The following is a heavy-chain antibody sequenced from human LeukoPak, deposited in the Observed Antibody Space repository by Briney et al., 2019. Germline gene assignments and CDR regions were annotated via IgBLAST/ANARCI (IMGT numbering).Heavy chain of an antibody. CDR2: IEQDGTEK. CDR1: GFTFSRSW. J-gene: IGHJ4*02. D-gene: IGHD6-6*01. Sequence: GGSLRLSCAASGFTFSRSWMTWVRQAPGKGLEWVANIEQDGTEKNYVDSVKGRFTISRDNAKNSLFLQMNSLRVEDTAVYYCAKETRSTSFWGQGTLVTVSS. V-gene: IGHV3-7*01. CDR3: AKETRSTSF.